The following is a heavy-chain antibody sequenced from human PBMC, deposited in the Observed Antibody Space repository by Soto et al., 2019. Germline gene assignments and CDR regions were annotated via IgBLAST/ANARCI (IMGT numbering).Heavy chain of an antibody. CDR3: ANTDVEYGHFDY. J-gene: IGHJ4*02. CDR2: ISYDGSNK. Sequence: QVQLVESGGGVVQPGRSLILSCAASGFTFSSYGMHWVRQAPGKGMEWGAVISYDGSNKYYADSVKGRFTISRENSKNTLDLQLTSLRAEDTAVYYCANTDVEYGHFDYWGQGTLVTVSS. V-gene: IGHV3-30*18. CDR1: GFTFSSYG. D-gene: IGHD4-17*01.